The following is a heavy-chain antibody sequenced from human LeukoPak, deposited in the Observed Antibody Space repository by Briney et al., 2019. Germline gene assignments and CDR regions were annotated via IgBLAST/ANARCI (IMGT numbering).Heavy chain of an antibody. Sequence: SVKVSCKASGGTFSSYAISWVRQAPGQGLEWMGGIIPIFGTANYAQKFQGRVTITADESTSTAYMELSSLRSEDTAVYYCAREEGYYDYVWGSYRHPYYFDYWDQGTLVTVSS. CDR3: AREEGYYDYVWGSYRHPYYFDY. CDR1: GGTFSSYA. J-gene: IGHJ4*02. CDR2: IIPIFGTA. V-gene: IGHV1-69*13. D-gene: IGHD3-16*02.